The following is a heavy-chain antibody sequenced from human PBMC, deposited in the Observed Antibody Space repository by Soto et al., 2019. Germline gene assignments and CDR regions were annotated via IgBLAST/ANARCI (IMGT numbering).Heavy chain of an antibody. CDR2: ISDRGSN. CDR3: ARVGDLSYDTSGYYRAVFDS. V-gene: IGHV4-30-2*01. J-gene: IGHJ4*02. D-gene: IGHD3-22*01. Sequence: PSETLSLTCVLARGSINSGGFSFTWIRQPPRKGLAWIGHISDRGSNYYNPSIRSRVTISVDRSKNQFSLKMSSVTAADTAVYFCARVGDLSYDTSGYYRAVFDSWGQGIMGTVSS. CDR1: RGSINSGGFS.